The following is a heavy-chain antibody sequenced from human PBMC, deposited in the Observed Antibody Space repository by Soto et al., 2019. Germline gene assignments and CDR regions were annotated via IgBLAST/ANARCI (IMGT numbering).Heavy chain of an antibody. V-gene: IGHV3-74*01. J-gene: IGHJ5*02. CDR1: GFTFSNYW. D-gene: IGHD6-13*01. Sequence: GGSLRLSCGASGFTFSNYWMYWVRQGPGKGLVWVSRISGDGSSTYYADPVKGRFTISRDNSKNTLYLQMNSLRAEDTAVYYCAKTSRRDQQPLQYNWIDPWGQGTLVTVSS. CDR3: AKTSRRDQQPLQYNWIDP. CDR2: ISGDGSST.